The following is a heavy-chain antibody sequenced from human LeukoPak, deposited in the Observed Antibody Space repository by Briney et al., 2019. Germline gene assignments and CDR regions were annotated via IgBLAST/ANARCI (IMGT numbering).Heavy chain of an antibody. V-gene: IGHV3-30*02. D-gene: IGHD6-13*01. J-gene: IGHJ4*02. Sequence: GGSLRLSCAASGFTFSSYGMHWVRQAPGKGLEWVAFIRYDGSNKYYADSVKGRFAISRDNSKNTLYLQMNSLRAEDTAVYYCAKGMYSSSWYFDYWGQGTLVTVSS. CDR3: AKGMYSSSWYFDY. CDR1: GFTFSSYG. CDR2: IRYDGSNK.